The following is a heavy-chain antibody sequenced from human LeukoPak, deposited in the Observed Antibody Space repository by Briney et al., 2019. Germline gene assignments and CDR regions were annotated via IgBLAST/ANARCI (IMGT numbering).Heavy chain of an antibody. D-gene: IGHD6-13*01. V-gene: IGHV1-69*13. CDR2: IIPIFGTP. J-gene: IGHJ5*02. Sequence: SVKVSCKASGYTFTSYAMHWVRQAPGQRLEWMGGIIPIFGTPHYAQTFQGRVTITADESTSTAYMELSSLRSEDTAVYYCARDEQDSSSWYARWFDPWGQGILDTVSS. CDR3: ARDEQDSSSWYARWFDP. CDR1: GYTFTSYA.